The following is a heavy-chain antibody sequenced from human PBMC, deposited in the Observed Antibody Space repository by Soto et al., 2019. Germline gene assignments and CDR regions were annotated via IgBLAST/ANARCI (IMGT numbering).Heavy chain of an antibody. CDR2: IFSNDEK. J-gene: IGHJ4*02. D-gene: IGHD2-2*01. V-gene: IGHV2-26*01. CDR3: ARTLGYCSSTSCYKFDY. Sequence: QVTLKESGPVLVKPTETLTLTCTVSGFSLSNARMGVSWIRQPPGKALEWLAHIFSNDEKSYSTSLKSRLTISKDTSKSQVVLTMTNTDPVDTATYYCARTLGYCSSTSCYKFDYWGQGTLVTVSS. CDR1: GFSLSNARMG.